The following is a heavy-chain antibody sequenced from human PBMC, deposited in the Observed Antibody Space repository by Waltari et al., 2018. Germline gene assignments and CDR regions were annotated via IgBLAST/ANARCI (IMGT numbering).Heavy chain of an antibody. Sequence: QVQLQESGPGLVKPSETLSLTSTVSGCSISRYYWSWIRQPPGKGLEWIGYIYYSGSTNYNPSLKSRVTISVDTSKNQFSLKLSSVTAADTAVYYCARGLWFGGFDPWGQGTLVTVSS. D-gene: IGHD3-10*01. CDR1: GCSISRYY. J-gene: IGHJ5*02. CDR3: ARGLWFGGFDP. V-gene: IGHV4-59*01. CDR2: IYYSGST.